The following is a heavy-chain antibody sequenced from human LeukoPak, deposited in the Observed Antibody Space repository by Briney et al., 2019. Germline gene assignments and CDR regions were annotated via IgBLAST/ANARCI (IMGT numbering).Heavy chain of an antibody. CDR2: ISSSSSYI. V-gene: IGHV3-21*01. Sequence: PGGSLRLSCEASGFTFSRHAMSWVRQAPGKGLEWVSSISSSSSYIYYADSVKGRFTISRDNAKNSLYLQMNSLRAEDTAVYYCARAGCSSTSCYGNAFDIWGQGTMVTVSS. J-gene: IGHJ3*02. CDR1: GFTFSRHA. D-gene: IGHD2-2*01. CDR3: ARAGCSSTSCYGNAFDI.